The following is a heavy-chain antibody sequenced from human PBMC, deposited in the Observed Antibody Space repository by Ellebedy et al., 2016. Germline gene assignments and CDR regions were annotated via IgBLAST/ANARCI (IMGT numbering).Heavy chain of an antibody. V-gene: IGHV4-39*07. J-gene: IGHJ6*02. CDR2: IYYSGSA. CDR1: GGSISSSSYY. D-gene: IGHD1-26*01. CDR3: ARGANYYYYGMDV. Sequence: SETLSLTCTVSGGSISSSSYYWDWIRQPPGKGLEWIGSIYYSGSAYYNPSLRSRVTISVDTSKNQFSLKLSSVTAADTAVYYCARGANYYYYGMDVWGQGTTVTVSS.